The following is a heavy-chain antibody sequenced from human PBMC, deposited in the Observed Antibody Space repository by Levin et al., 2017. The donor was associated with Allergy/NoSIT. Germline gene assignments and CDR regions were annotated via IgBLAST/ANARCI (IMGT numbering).Heavy chain of an antibody. Sequence: SETLSLTCAVSDGSISSGGYSWSWIRQPPGKGLEWIGNIYLSGSTNDNPSLKSRVTMSVDRSKNQFSLKLSYVTAADTAVYYCARVAGYSYGYYFDYWGPGTLVTVSS. CDR1: DGSISSGGYS. CDR3: ARVAGYSYGYYFDY. J-gene: IGHJ4*02. D-gene: IGHD5-18*01. V-gene: IGHV4-30-2*01. CDR2: IYLSGST.